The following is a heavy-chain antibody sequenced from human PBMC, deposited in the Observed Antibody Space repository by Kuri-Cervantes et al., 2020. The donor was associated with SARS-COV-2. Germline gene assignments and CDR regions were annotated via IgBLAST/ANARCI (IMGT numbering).Heavy chain of an antibody. Sequence: ASVKVSCKASGYTFTGYYMHWGRQAPGQGLEWMGWINPNSGGTNYAQKFQGRVTMTRDTSISTAYMELSRLRSDDTAVYYCARDLWFGELLSVGGYYYYMDVWGKGTTVTVSS. CDR2: INPNSGGT. CDR3: ARDLWFGELLSVGGYYYYMDV. CDR1: GYTFTGYY. V-gene: IGHV1-2*02. D-gene: IGHD3-10*01. J-gene: IGHJ6*03.